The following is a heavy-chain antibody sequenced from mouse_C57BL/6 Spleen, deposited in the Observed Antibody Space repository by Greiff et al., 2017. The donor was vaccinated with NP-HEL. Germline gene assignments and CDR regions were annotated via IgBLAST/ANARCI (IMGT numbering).Heavy chain of an antibody. D-gene: IGHD1-1*01. V-gene: IGHV1-18*01. CDR1: GYTFTDYY. Sequence: VQLQQSGPELVKPGASVKIPCKASGYTFTDYYMDWVKQSHGKSLEWIGDINPNNGGTIYNQKFKGKATLTVDKSSSTAYMELRSLTSEDTAVYYCARSLVATNYFDYWGQGTTLTVSS. J-gene: IGHJ2*01. CDR3: ARSLVATNYFDY. CDR2: INPNNGGT.